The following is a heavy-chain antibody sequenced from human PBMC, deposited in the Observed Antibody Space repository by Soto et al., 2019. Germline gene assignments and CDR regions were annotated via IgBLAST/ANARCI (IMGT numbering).Heavy chain of an antibody. CDR3: ARDGDGYNY. CDR2: IYYTGGT. Sequence: QVQLQESGPRLVKPSETLSLTCTVSGASVSSGSYYWSWIRQPPGKGLEWVGYIYYTGGTKYSPSIKNRVSMSTDKSKNQFSLKLSSVTAADTAVYYCARDGDGYNYWGQGILVTVSS. CDR1: GASVSSGSYY. J-gene: IGHJ4*02. V-gene: IGHV4-61*01. D-gene: IGHD5-12*01.